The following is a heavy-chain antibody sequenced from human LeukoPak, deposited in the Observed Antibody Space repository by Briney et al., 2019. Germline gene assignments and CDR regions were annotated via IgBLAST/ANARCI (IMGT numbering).Heavy chain of an antibody. V-gene: IGHV3-48*03. J-gene: IGHJ3*01. CDR3: GRACFTMIEFFGGFDF. D-gene: IGHD3-22*01. CDR1: GFTFSSYE. CDR2: ISSSGSTI. Sequence: PGGSLRLSCAASGFTFSSYEMNWVRQAPGKGLEWVSYISSSGSTIYYADSVKGRFTISRDNAKNSLYLQMNSLRAEDTAVYYCGRACFTMIEFFGGFDFGAQG.